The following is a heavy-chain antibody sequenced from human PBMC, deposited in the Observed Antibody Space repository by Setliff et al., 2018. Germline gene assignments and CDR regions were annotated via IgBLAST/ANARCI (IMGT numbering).Heavy chain of an antibody. J-gene: IGHJ3*02. Sequence: GASVKVSCKASGYTFTTYGISWVRQAPGQGLEWMGWIGARNVKTNYAQKFQDRVTMTTDTPTSTGCMELRSLTSDDTGVYCCARRWETGDQDAYDIWGQGTKVTVSS. V-gene: IGHV1-18*04. D-gene: IGHD7-27*01. CDR2: IGARNVKT. CDR1: GYTFTTYG. CDR3: ARRWETGDQDAYDI.